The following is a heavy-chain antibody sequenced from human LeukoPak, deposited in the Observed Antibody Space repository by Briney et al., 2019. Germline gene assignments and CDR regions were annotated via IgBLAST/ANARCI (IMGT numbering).Heavy chain of an antibody. CDR1: GGSISSSSYY. J-gene: IGHJ4*02. D-gene: IGHD6-13*01. CDR3: ARDPGYSSSLFDY. V-gene: IGHV4-39*02. CDR2: IYYSGST. Sequence: PSETLSLTCTVSGGSISSSSYYWGWIRQPPGKGLEWIVSIYYSGSTYYNPSLKSRVTISVYTSKNQFSLKLSSVTAADTAVYYCARDPGYSSSLFDYWGQGTLVTVSS.